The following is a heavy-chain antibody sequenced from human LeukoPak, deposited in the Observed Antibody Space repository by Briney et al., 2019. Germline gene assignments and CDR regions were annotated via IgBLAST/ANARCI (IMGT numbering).Heavy chain of an antibody. CDR2: IKFDGSEK. Sequence: PGGSLRLSCAAAGFTFSTYWMSWVRQAPGKWLEWVANIKFDGSEKYYLDSVKGRFTISRDNAKSSLYLQMNSLRVDDTAVYYCAGQHFWLEGAAWGEGTLVTVSS. J-gene: IGHJ4*02. CDR1: GFTFSTYW. V-gene: IGHV3-7*01. D-gene: IGHD3-9*01. CDR3: AGQHFWLEGAA.